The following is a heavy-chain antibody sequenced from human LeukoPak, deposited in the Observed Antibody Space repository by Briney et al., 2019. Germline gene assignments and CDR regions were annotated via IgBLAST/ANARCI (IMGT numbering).Heavy chain of an antibody. V-gene: IGHV4-39*07. CDR3: ARQKKAGYYGSGTYLLSYFDY. J-gene: IGHJ4*02. CDR2: IYYSGST. D-gene: IGHD3-10*01. Sequence: GSLRLSCAASGFTFSSYGMHWVRQPPGKGLEWIGSIYYSGSTNYNPSVKSRVTISVDTSKNEFSLKLSSVTAADTAVYYCARQKKAGYYGSGTYLLSYFDYWGQGTLVTVSS. CDR1: GFTFSSYG.